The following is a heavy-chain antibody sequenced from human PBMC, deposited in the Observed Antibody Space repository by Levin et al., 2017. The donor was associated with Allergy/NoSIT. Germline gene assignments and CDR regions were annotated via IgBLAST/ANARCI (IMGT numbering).Heavy chain of an antibody. CDR3: ARSAGEATYDDYGMDV. CDR1: GGSISSSSYY. V-gene: IGHV4-39*01. CDR2: IYYSGST. J-gene: IGHJ6*02. D-gene: IGHD5-12*01. Sequence: SQTLSLTCTVSGGSISSSSYYWGWIRQPPGKGLEWIGSIYYSGSTYYNPSLKSRVTISVDTSKNQFSLKLSSVTAADTAVYYCARSAGEATYDDYGMDVWGQGTTVTVSS.